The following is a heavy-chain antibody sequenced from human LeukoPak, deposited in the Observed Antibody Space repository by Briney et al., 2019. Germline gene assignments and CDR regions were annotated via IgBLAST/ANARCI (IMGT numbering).Heavy chain of an antibody. CDR2: MNPNSGNT. Sequence: ASVKVSCKASGYTFTSYDINWVRHATGQGLEWMGWMNPNSGNTGYAQKFQGRVTMTRNTSISTAYMELSSLRSEDTAVYYCARGKHYDFWSAYPDFDYWGQGALVTVSS. D-gene: IGHD3-3*01. CDR1: GYTFTSYD. J-gene: IGHJ4*02. CDR3: ARGKHYDFWSAYPDFDY. V-gene: IGHV1-8*01.